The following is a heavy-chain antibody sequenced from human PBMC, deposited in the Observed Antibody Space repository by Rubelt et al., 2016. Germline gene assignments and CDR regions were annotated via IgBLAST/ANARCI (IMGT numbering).Heavy chain of an antibody. V-gene: IGHV4-39*01. CDR3: ARHNGYSSGWLYY. D-gene: IGHD6-19*01. J-gene: IGHJ4*02. Sequence: QVQLQESGPGLVKPSETLSLICSVSGVSISTYYWGWIRQPPGKGLEWIGSIFYSGSTYYNPSLKSRVTISVDTSKNQFSLRLSSVTAADTAVYYCARHNGYSSGWLYYWGQGTLVTVSS. CDR1: GVSISTYY. CDR2: IFYSGST.